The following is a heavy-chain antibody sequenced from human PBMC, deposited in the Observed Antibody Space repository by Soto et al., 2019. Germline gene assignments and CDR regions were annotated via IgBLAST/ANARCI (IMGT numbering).Heavy chain of an antibody. CDR2: IYYSGST. V-gene: IGHV4-59*01. D-gene: IGHD1-20*01. Sequence: PSETLSLTCTVSGGSIGSYYWSWIRQPPGKGLEWIGYIYYSGSTNYNPSLKSRVTISVDTSKNQFSLKLSSVTAADTAVYYCARAPGYNPSDFDYWGQGTLVTVSS. J-gene: IGHJ4*02. CDR1: GGSIGSYY. CDR3: ARAPGYNPSDFDY.